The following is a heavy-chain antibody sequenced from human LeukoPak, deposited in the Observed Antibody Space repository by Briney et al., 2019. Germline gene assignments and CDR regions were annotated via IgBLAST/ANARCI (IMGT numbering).Heavy chain of an antibody. Sequence: SVKVSCKASGGTFSSYATSWVRQAPGQGLEWMGGIIPIFGTANYAQKFQGRVTITADESTSTAYMELSSLRSEDTAVYYCARGLSYYGSGSYYNDLDYWGQGTLVTVSS. CDR1: GGTFSSYA. D-gene: IGHD3-10*01. J-gene: IGHJ4*02. CDR2: IIPIFGTA. CDR3: ARGLSYYGSGSYYNDLDY. V-gene: IGHV1-69*01.